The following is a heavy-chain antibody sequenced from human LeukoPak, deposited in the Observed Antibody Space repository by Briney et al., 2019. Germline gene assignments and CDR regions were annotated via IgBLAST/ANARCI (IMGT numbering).Heavy chain of an antibody. J-gene: IGHJ4*02. CDR1: GFTFSSYA. V-gene: IGHV3-30*04. Sequence: GRPLRLSCAASGFTFSSYAMHWVRQAPGKGLAWVAVISYDGSNKYYADSVKGRFTISRDNSKNTLYLQMNSLRAEDTAVYYCARDTTARTIFGVVMSHFDYWGQGTLVTVSS. D-gene: IGHD3-3*01. CDR2: ISYDGSNK. CDR3: ARDTTARTIFGVVMSHFDY.